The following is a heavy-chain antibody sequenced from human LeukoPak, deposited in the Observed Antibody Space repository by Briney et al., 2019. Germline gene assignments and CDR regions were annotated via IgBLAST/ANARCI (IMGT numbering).Heavy chain of an antibody. D-gene: IGHD4-23*01. J-gene: IGHJ2*01. CDR1: GGSLNSYP. V-gene: IGHV4-59*01. CDR2: IYYSGSP. CDR3: ARGAVITAGWYFDL. Sequence: NPSETLSLTCTVSGGSLNSYPWSWIRQPPGKGLEWIACIYYSGSPTYNPSLKSRVTISVDTSKNQFSLQLSSVTAVDTAVYYCARGAVITAGWYFDLWGRGTLVTVSS.